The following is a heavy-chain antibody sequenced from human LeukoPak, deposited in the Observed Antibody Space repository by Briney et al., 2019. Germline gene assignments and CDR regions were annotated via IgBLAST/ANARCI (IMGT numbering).Heavy chain of an antibody. CDR2: INTDGSTT. CDR3: ARFPRSHCGGDCFTSFDY. Sequence: GGSLRLSCAASGFTFSTYWMHWVRQTPGKGLVWVSRINTDGSTTNYADSVKGRFTISRDNAKNTLYLQMNSLRAEDTAVYYCARFPRSHCGGDCFTSFDYWGQGTLVTVSS. J-gene: IGHJ4*02. V-gene: IGHV3-74*01. D-gene: IGHD2-21*02. CDR1: GFTFSTYW.